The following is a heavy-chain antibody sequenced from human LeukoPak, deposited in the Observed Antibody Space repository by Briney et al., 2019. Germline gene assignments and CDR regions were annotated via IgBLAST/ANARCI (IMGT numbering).Heavy chain of an antibody. CDR3: ARVSHDILKYFDY. Sequence: SETLSLTCTVSGGSISSSIYYWGWIRQPLGTGLEWIGSIYYSGSTYYNPSLKSRVTISVDTSKNQFSLKLSSVTAADTAVYYCARVSHDILKYFDYWGQGTLVTVSS. V-gene: IGHV4-39*07. J-gene: IGHJ4*02. D-gene: IGHD3-9*01. CDR2: IYYSGST. CDR1: GGSISSSIYY.